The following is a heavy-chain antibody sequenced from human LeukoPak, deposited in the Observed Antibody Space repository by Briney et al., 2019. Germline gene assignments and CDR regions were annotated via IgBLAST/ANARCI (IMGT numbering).Heavy chain of an antibody. CDR1: GFTVSSNS. Sequence: GGSLRLSCTVSGFTVSSNSMSWVRQAPGKGLEWVANIKQDGSEKYYVDSVKGRFTISRDNAKNSLYLQMDSLRAEDTALYYCARSGLDYWGQGTLVTVSS. V-gene: IGHV3-7*01. J-gene: IGHJ4*02. CDR2: IKQDGSEK. CDR3: ARSGLDY.